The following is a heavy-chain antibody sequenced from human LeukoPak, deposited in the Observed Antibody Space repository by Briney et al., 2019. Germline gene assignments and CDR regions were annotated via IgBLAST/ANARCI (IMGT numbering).Heavy chain of an antibody. V-gene: IGHV3-48*03. CDR3: ARDVRFHWNDAYFDY. Sequence: PGGSLRLSCAASGFTFSSYEMNWVRQAPGKGLEWVSYISSSGSTIYYADSVKGRFISSRDNTKNSLYLQMNSLRAEDTAVYYCARDVRFHWNDAYFDYWGQGTLVTVSS. CDR1: GFTFSSYE. J-gene: IGHJ4*02. D-gene: IGHD1-1*01. CDR2: ISSSGSTI.